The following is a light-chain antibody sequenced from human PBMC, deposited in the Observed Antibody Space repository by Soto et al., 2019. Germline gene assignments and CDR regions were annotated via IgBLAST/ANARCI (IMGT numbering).Light chain of an antibody. CDR1: QSISSY. V-gene: IGKV1-39*01. J-gene: IGKJ3*01. CDR2: AAF. CDR3: QQTYSGGFT. Sequence: DIQMTQSPSSLSASVRDRVTITCRASQSISSYLNWYQQKPGKAPKLLIYAAFSLQSGVPSRFSGSGSGTHFTLTISSLQPEDFATYFCQQTYSGGFTFGPGTRVDFK.